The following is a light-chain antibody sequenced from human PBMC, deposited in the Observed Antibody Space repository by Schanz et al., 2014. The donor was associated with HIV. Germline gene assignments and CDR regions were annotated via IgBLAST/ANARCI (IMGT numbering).Light chain of an antibody. CDR2: SNN. V-gene: IGLV1-44*01. CDR1: SSNIGSNT. Sequence: QSVLAQPPSASGTPGQRVTISCSGRSSNIGSNTVNWYQQLPGTAPKLLIYSNNQRPSGVPDRFSGSKSGTSASLAITGLQAEDEADYYCQSYDSSLSGVVFGGGTKVTVL. CDR3: QSYDSSLSGVV. J-gene: IGLJ2*01.